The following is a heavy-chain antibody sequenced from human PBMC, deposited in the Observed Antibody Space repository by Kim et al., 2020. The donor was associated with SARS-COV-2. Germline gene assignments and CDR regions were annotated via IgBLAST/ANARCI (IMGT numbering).Heavy chain of an antibody. Sequence: ASVKVSCKASGYTFTSYAMNWVRQAPGQGLEWMGWINTNTGNPTYAQGFTGRFVFSLDTSVSTAYLQISSLKAEDTAVYYCARDHRYFDWLHLSPIYYFDYWGQGTLVTVSS. CDR1: GYTFTSYA. CDR2: INTNTGNP. D-gene: IGHD3-9*01. CDR3: ARDHRYFDWLHLSPIYYFDY. V-gene: IGHV7-4-1*02. J-gene: IGHJ4*02.